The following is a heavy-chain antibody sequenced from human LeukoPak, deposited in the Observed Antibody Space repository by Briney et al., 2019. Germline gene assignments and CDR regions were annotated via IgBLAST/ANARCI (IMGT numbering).Heavy chain of an antibody. J-gene: IGHJ4*02. D-gene: IGHD6-19*01. Sequence: PGGSLRLSCAASGFTFSSYAMSWVRQAPGKGLEWVSAISGSGGSTYYADSVKGRFTISRDNSKNTLYLQMSSLRAEDTAVYYCVLGVSSGWSRTYYFDYWGQGTLVTVSS. CDR3: VLGVSSGWSRTYYFDY. CDR1: GFTFSSYA. CDR2: ISGSGGST. V-gene: IGHV3-23*01.